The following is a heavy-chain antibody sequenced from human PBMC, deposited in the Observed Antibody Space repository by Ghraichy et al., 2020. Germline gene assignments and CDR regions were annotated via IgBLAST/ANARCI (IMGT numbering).Heavy chain of an antibody. CDR1: GDSVSSNSAA. D-gene: IGHD2-15*01. CDR2: TYYRSKWYN. V-gene: IGHV6-1*01. Sequence: SQTLSLTCAISGDSVSSNSAAWNWIRQSPSRGLEWLGRTYYRSKWYNDYAVSVKSRITINPDTSKNQFSLQLNSVTPEDTAGYYCARGGYCSGGSCQNDAFDIWGQGTMVTVSS. J-gene: IGHJ3*02. CDR3: ARGGYCSGGSCQNDAFDI.